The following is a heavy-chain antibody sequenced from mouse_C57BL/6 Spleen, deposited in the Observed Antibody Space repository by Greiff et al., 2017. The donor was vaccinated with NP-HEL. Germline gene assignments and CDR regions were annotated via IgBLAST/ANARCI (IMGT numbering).Heavy chain of an antibody. J-gene: IGHJ4*01. CDR2: IYPGRGNT. CDR3: AASREEAMDY. CDR1: GYSFTSYY. Sequence: QVQLQQSGPELVKPGASVKISCKASGYSFTSYYIHWVKQRPGQGLEWIGWIYPGRGNTKYNEKFKGKATLTADTSSSTAYMQLSSLTSEDSAVYYCAASREEAMDYWGQGTSVTVSS. V-gene: IGHV1-66*01. D-gene: IGHD6-1*01.